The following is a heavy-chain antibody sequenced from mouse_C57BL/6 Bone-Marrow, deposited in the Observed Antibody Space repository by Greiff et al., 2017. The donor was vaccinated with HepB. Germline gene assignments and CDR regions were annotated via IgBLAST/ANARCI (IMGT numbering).Heavy chain of an antibody. CDR2: IHPNSGST. V-gene: IGHV1-64*01. CDR1: GYTFTSYW. J-gene: IGHJ3*01. CDR3: ALYDYGEEGVSFGAD. Sequence: VQLQQPGAELVKPGASVKLSCKASGYTFTSYWMHWVKQRPGQGLEWIGMIHPNSGSTNYNEKFKSKATLTVDKSFSTAYMQLSSLTSEDSAVYYWALYDYGEEGVSFGADWGQGTLVTVSA. D-gene: IGHD2-4*01.